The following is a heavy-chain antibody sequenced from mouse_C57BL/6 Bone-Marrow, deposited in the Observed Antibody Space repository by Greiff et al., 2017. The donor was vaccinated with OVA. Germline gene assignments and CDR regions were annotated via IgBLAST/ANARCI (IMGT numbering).Heavy chain of an antibody. CDR3: ARDTVVADAMDY. Sequence: VQLQQPGAELVKPGASVKLSCKASGYTFTSYWMHWVKQRPGQGLEWIGMIHPNSGSTNYNEKFKSKATLPVDKSSSTAYMQLSSLTSEDSAVYYCARDTVVADAMDYWGQGTSVTVSS. D-gene: IGHD1-1*01. V-gene: IGHV1-64*01. J-gene: IGHJ4*01. CDR2: IHPNSGST. CDR1: GYTFTSYW.